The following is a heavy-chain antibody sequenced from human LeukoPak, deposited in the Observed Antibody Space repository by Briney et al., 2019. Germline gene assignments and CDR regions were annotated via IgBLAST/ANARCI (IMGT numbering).Heavy chain of an antibody. V-gene: IGHV1-18*01. J-gene: IGHJ4*02. Sequence: ASVKVSCKASGYTFTSYGISWVRQAPGQGLEWMGWISAYNGNTNYAQELQGRVTMTTDTSTSTAYMELRGLRSDDTAVYYCARDSGYGYSYGYVIYWGQGTLVTVSS. CDR3: ARDSGYGYSYGYVIY. CDR2: ISAYNGNT. D-gene: IGHD5-18*01. CDR1: GYTFTSYG.